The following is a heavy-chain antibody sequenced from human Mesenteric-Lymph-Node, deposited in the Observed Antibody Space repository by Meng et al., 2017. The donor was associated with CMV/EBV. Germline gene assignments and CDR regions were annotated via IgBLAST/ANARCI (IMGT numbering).Heavy chain of an antibody. V-gene: IGHV4-39*07. CDR1: GGSISSSSYY. CDR2: IYYTGNT. CDR3: ASLNPKYYYDSSSYAFDI. J-gene: IGHJ3*02. Sequence: GSLRLSCTVSGGSISSSSYYWGWIRQPPGKGLEWIGSIYYTGNTYYTPSLKSRVTISVDTSKNQFSLKLTSVTAADTAVYYCASLNPKYYYDSSSYAFDIWGRGTMVTVSS. D-gene: IGHD3-22*01.